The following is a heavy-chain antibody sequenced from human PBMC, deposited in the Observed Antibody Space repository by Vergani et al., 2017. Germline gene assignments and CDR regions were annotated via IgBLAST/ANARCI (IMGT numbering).Heavy chain of an antibody. Sequence: QVQLVQSGAEVKKPGASVKVSCKASGYTFTSYYMHWVRQAPGQGLEWMGIINPSGGSTSYAQKFQGRVTMTRDTSTSTVYMELSSLRSEDTAVYYGARVLTGDGGWFDPWGQGTLVTVSS. CDR2: INPSGGST. CDR3: ARVLTGDGGWFDP. J-gene: IGHJ5*02. V-gene: IGHV1-46*01. D-gene: IGHD7-27*01. CDR1: GYTFTSYY.